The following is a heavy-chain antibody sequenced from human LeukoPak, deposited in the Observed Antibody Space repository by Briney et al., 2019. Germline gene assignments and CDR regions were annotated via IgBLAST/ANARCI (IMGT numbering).Heavy chain of an antibody. D-gene: IGHD3-16*01. V-gene: IGHV1-18*01. CDR1: GYTLTELS. CDR3: ARDYDYVQEATFDY. Sequence: GASVKVSCKVSGYTLTELSMHWVRQAPGKGLEWMGWISAYNGNTNYAQKLQGRVTMTTDTSTSTAYMELRSLRSDDTAVYYCARDYDYVQEATFDYWGQGTLVTVSS. J-gene: IGHJ4*02. CDR2: ISAYNGNT.